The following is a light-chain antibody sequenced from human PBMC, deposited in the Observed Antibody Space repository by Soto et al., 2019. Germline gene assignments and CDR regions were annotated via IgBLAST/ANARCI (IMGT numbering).Light chain of an antibody. CDR1: QSISSY. Sequence: DIQMTQSPSSLSAPVGDRVTITCRASQSISSYLNWYQQKPGKAPKLLIYAASSLQSGVPSRFSGSGSGTDFTLTIDSLRPEDFASYYCQQSYSSSPITFGPGTRLEIK. V-gene: IGKV1-39*01. CDR2: AAS. J-gene: IGKJ5*01. CDR3: QQSYSSSPIT.